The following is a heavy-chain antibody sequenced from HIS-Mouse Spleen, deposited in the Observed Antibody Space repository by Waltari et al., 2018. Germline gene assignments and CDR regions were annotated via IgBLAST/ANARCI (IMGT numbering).Heavy chain of an antibody. V-gene: IGHV3-23*01. CDR1: GFTFSSYA. CDR3: ANPKSVAAAPQYFQH. J-gene: IGHJ1*01. CDR2: ISGSGGGT. Sequence: EVQLLESGGGLVQPGGSLRLSCAASGFTFSSYAMSWVRQAPGKGLGWVSAISGSGGGTYSADSVKGRFTISRDNSKNTLYLQMNSLRAEDTAVYYCANPKSVAAAPQYFQHWGQGTLVTVSS. D-gene: IGHD2-2*01.